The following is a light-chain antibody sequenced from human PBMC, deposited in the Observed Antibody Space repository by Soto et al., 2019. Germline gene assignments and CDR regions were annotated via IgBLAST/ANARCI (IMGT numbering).Light chain of an antibody. CDR2: GAS. V-gene: IGKV3-15*01. CDR3: QQYNSWPPRYT. CDR1: QDVNTN. J-gene: IGKJ2*01. Sequence: EIVMTQSPATLSVSPGERATLSCRASQDVNTNLAWYQQIPGQAPRLLIYGASTRATGIPARFGGGGSGTEFTLTISSLQSEDFAVYSCQQYNSWPPRYTFGQGTKLEIK.